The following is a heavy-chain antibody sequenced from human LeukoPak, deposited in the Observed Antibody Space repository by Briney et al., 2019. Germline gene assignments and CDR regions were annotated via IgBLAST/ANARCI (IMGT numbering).Heavy chain of an antibody. CDR1: GGSISSSSYY. CDR3: ATQSRGVLDY. V-gene: IGHV4-39*01. CDR2: IYYSGST. J-gene: IGHJ4*02. Sequence: SETLSLTCTVSGGSISSSSYYWGWIRQPPGKGLEWIGSIYYSGSTYYNPSLKSRVTISVDTSKNQFSLKLSSVTAADTAVYYCATQSRGVLDYWGQGTLVTVSS. D-gene: IGHD3-10*01.